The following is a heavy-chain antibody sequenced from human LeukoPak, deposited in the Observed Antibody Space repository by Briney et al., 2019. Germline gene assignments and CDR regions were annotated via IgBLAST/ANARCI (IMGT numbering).Heavy chain of an antibody. CDR1: GYTFTGYY. Sequence: GASVKVSCKASGYTFTGYYMHWVRQAPGQGLEWMGWINPNSGGTNYAQKFQGRVTMTRDTSITTAYMELSRLRSDDTAVYYCARDIPIAVAGTGIREYYYMDVWGKGTTVTVSS. CDR3: ARDIPIAVAGTGIREYYYMDV. D-gene: IGHD6-19*01. J-gene: IGHJ6*03. CDR2: INPNSGGT. V-gene: IGHV1-2*02.